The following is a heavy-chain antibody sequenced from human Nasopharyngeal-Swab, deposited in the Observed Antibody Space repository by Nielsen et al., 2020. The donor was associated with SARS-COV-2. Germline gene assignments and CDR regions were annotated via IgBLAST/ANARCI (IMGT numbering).Heavy chain of an antibody. CDR3: AREDTAMVTRLDY. V-gene: IGHV3-33*08. CDR2: IWYDGSNK. D-gene: IGHD5-18*01. Sequence: GSLKISCAASGFTFSSYGMHWVRQAPGKGLEWVAVIWYDGSNKYYADSVKGRFTISRGNSKNTLYLQMNSLRAEDTAVYYCAREDTAMVTRLDYWGQGTLVTVSS. CDR1: GFTFSSYG. J-gene: IGHJ4*02.